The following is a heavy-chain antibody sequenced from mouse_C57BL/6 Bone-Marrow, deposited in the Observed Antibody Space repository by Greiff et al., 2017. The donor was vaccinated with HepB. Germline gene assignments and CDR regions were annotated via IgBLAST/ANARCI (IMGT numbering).Heavy chain of an antibody. V-gene: IGHV1-5*01. CDR3: TRSTTVVATGDAMDY. J-gene: IGHJ4*01. Sequence: VQLQQSGTVLARPGASVKMSCKTSGYTFTSYWMHWVNQRPGQGLEWIGAIYPGNSDTSYNQKFKGKAKLTAVTSASTAYMELSSLTNEDSAVYYCTRSTTVVATGDAMDYWGQGTSVTVSS. CDR2: IYPGNSDT. CDR1: GYTFTSYW. D-gene: IGHD1-1*01.